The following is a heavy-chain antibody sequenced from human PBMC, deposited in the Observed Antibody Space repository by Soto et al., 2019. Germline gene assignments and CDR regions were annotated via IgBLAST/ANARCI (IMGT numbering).Heavy chain of an antibody. CDR1: GFTFRNYG. J-gene: IGHJ6*02. CDR2: ISGSGGNT. D-gene: IGHD2-2*01. Sequence: LRLSCAASGFTFRNYGMSSVRQAPGKGLEWVSLISGSGGNTYYADSVKGLFTISRDNSKNTVHLQMNSLRVDDTAVYYCARGEGANGYANFFFYGLGVCGEGTT. CDR3: ARGEGANGYANFFFYGLGV. V-gene: IGHV3-23*01.